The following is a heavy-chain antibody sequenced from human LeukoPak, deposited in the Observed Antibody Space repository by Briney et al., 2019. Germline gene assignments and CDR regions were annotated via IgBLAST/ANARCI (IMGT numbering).Heavy chain of an antibody. CDR3: ARGGRYYYDSGGSATDFDY. D-gene: IGHD3-10*01. V-gene: IGHV3-33*01. CDR1: GFTFSTYG. CDR2: IWYDGNKK. Sequence: GGSLRLSCAASGFTFSTYGIHWVRQAPGKGLEWVAVIWYDGNKKKFADSVKGRFTISRDNAKNTAYLQINSLRAEDTAVYYCARGGRYYYDSGGSATDFDYWGQGTLVTVSS. J-gene: IGHJ4*02.